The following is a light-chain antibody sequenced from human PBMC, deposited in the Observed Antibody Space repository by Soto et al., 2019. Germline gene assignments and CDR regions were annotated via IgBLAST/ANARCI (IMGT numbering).Light chain of an antibody. CDR3: TSFTSSSTLV. CDR1: SSDVGYYNY. J-gene: IGLJ2*01. Sequence: QSALTQPASVSGSPGQSITISCTGTSSDVGYYNYVSWYQHHPGKAPKVMIYEVSNRPSGVSNRFSGSKSGNTASQTISGLQAEDEADYYCTSFTSSSTLVFGGGTKLTVL. V-gene: IGLV2-14*01. CDR2: EVS.